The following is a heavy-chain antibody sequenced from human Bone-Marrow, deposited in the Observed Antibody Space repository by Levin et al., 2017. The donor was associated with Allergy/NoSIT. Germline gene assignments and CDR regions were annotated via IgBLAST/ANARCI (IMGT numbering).Heavy chain of an antibody. V-gene: IGHV3-23*01. J-gene: IGHJ4*02. CDR1: GFIFSNYA. Sequence: GESLKISCAASGFIFSNYAMNWVRQAPGKGLEWVSQISGSGGNTHYADSVKGRFTFSRDNSQNTLYLQMNSLRAEDTAVYYCAGYDTSAYHYTFDYWGQGTLVTVSS. D-gene: IGHD3-22*01. CDR3: AGYDTSAYHYTFDY. CDR2: ISGSGGNT.